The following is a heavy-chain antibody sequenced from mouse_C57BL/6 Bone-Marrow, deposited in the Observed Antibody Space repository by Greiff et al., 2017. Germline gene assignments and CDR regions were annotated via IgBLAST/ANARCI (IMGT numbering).Heavy chain of an antibody. V-gene: IGHV1-53*01. CDR1: GYTFTSYW. CDR3: ARSFRLFPFAY. J-gene: IGHJ3*01. CDR2: INTSNGGT. Sequence: QVQLKQPGTELVKPGASVKLSCKASGYTFTSYWMHWVKQRPGQGLEWIGNINTSNGGTTYHETLKRQSTLTGAKSSSTAYMQLSSLTSEDSAVYYCARSFRLFPFAYCCQGTLVTVSA.